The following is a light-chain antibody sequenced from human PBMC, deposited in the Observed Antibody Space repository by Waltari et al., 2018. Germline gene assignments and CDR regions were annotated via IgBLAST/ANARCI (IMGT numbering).Light chain of an antibody. V-gene: IGLV2-14*03. CDR2: DVS. CDR3: SSYTSISACVL. J-gene: IGLJ3*02. CDR1: SSDVGGYDY. Sequence: QSALTQPASVSGSPGQSITISCTGTSSDVGGYDYVSWYQQHPGKAPKLMIYDVSNRPSGVSNRLSGSKSGNTASLTISGLQAEDEADYYCSSYTSISACVLFGGGTKLTVL.